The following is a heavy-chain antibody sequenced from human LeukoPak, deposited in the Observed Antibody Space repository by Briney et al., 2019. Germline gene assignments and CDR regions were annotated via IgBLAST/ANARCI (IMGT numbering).Heavy chain of an antibody. J-gene: IGHJ4*02. CDR1: GYTFTSYA. V-gene: IGHV1-3*03. Sequence: ASVKVSCQASGYTFTSYAMHWVRQAPGQRLEWMGWINAGNGNTKYSQEFQGRVTITRDTSASTAYMELSSLRSEDMAVYYCAIRTTGTTWFDYWGQGTLVTVSS. CDR3: AIRTTGTTWFDY. CDR2: INAGNGNT. D-gene: IGHD1-1*01.